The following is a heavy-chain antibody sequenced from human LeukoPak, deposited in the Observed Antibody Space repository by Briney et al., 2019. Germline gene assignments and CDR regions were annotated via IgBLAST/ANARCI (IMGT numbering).Heavy chain of an antibody. Sequence: AGRSLRLSCAASGFTFSSYGMHWVRQAPGKGLEWVAVIWYDGSTKYYADSVKGRFTISRDNSKNTLYLQMNSLRAEDTAVYYCARADYDILTGYYSYFDYWGQGTLVTVSS. D-gene: IGHD3-9*01. CDR3: ARADYDILTGYYSYFDY. CDR2: IWYDGSTK. J-gene: IGHJ4*02. V-gene: IGHV3-33*01. CDR1: GFTFSSYG.